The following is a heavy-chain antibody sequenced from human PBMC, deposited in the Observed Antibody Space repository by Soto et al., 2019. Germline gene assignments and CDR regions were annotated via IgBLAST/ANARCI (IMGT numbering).Heavy chain of an antibody. D-gene: IGHD3-10*01. CDR3: ARRAGGIDV. CDR1: GYTFTSYG. V-gene: IGHV1-18*04. Sequence: ASVKVSCKASGYTFTSYGISWVRQAPGQGLEWMGWISAYNGNTNFAQMLQGRVTMTTDTSTITAYMELRSLRSGGTAVYYCARRAGGIDVWGQGTTVTVSS. J-gene: IGHJ6*02. CDR2: ISAYNGNT.